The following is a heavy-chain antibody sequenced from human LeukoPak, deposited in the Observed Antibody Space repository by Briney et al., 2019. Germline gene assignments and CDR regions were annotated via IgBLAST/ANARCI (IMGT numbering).Heavy chain of an antibody. D-gene: IGHD3-22*01. Sequence: SETLSLTCTVSGGSISSGGYYWTWIRQHPGKGLEWTGYINYSGNIYYNPSLKSRVIISVDTSKNQFSLKLSSVTAADTAVYYCARDGDYYDSSGSVRAFDIWGQGTMVTVSS. CDR2: INYSGNI. J-gene: IGHJ3*02. CDR3: ARDGDYYDSSGSVRAFDI. CDR1: GGSISSGGYY. V-gene: IGHV4-31*03.